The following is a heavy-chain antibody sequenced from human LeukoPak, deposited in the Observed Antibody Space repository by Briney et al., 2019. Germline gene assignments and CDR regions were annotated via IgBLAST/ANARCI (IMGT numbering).Heavy chain of an antibody. CDR2: IYYSGST. D-gene: IGHD6-13*01. V-gene: IGHV4-39*01. J-gene: IGHJ4*02. CDR3: ARQTRLIAAAVDY. CDR1: GGSISSSSYY. Sequence: SETLSLTCTVSGGSISSSSYYWGWIRQPPGKGLEWIGSIYYSGSTYYNPSLKSRVTISVDTSKNQFSLKLSSVTAADTAVYYCARQTRLIAAAVDYWGQGTLVTVSP.